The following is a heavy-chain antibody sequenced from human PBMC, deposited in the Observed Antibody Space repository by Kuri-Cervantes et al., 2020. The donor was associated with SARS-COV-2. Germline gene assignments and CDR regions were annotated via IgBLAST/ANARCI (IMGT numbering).Heavy chain of an antibody. CDR2: INPNSGGT. J-gene: IGHJ4*02. D-gene: IGHD3-22*01. Sequence: ASVKVSCKASGYTFTGYYMHWVRQAPGQGLEWMGWINPNSGGTNYAQKFQGRVTMTRDTSISTAYMELRSLRSDDTAVYYCARRGDYYDSSGFDYWGQGTLVTVSS. CDR3: ARRGDYYDSSGFDY. V-gene: IGHV1-2*02. CDR1: GYTFTGYY.